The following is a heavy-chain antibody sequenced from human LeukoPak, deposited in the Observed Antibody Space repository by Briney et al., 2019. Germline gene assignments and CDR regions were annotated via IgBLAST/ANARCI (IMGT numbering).Heavy chain of an antibody. CDR1: GGSISSYY. CDR3: ARTYSSSPNYFDY. Sequence: PSETLSLTYTVSGGSISSYYWSWIRQPPGKGLEWIGYIYTSGSTNYNPSLKSRVTISVDTSKNQFSLKLSSVTAADTAVYYCARTYSSSPNYFDYWGQGTLVTVSS. J-gene: IGHJ4*02. CDR2: IYTSGST. V-gene: IGHV4-4*09. D-gene: IGHD6-6*01.